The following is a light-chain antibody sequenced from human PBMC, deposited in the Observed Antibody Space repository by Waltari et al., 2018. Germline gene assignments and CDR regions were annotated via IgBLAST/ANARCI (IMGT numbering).Light chain of an antibody. CDR3: TSYTTTSTLVL. J-gene: IGLJ2*01. V-gene: IGLV2-14*03. CDR2: DVT. CDR1: TSDIGGSNY. Sequence: QSALTQPASVSGSPGQSITISCTGTTSDIGGSNYVSLYQQHPGRAPKLMIYDVTDRPSGISIRFSGSKSGNTASLTISGLRAEDEAYYYCTSYTTTSTLVLFGGGTKLTVL.